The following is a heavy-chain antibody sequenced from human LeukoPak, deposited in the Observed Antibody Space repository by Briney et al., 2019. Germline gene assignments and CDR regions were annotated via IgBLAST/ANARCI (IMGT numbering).Heavy chain of an antibody. V-gene: IGHV4-34*01. Sequence: SETLSLTCTVYGGSFSGYYWSWIRQPPGKGLEWIGEINHSGSTNYNPSLKSRVTISVDTSKNQFSLKLSSVTAADTAVYYCARGQRYTKFDYWGQGTLVTVSS. D-gene: IGHD1-1*01. CDR3: ARGQRYTKFDY. J-gene: IGHJ4*02. CDR1: GGSFSGYY. CDR2: INHSGST.